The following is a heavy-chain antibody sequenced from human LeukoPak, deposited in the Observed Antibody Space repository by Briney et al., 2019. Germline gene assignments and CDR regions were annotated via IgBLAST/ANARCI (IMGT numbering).Heavy chain of an antibody. Sequence: SEPLSLTCAVYGGSFSGYYWSWIRQPPGKGLEWIGEINHSGSTNYNPSLKSRVTISVDTSKNQVSLKLSSVTAADTAVYYCARTLYGSGTNWFDPWGQGTLVTVSS. J-gene: IGHJ5*02. CDR2: INHSGST. D-gene: IGHD3-10*01. V-gene: IGHV4-34*01. CDR1: GGSFSGYY. CDR3: ARTLYGSGTNWFDP.